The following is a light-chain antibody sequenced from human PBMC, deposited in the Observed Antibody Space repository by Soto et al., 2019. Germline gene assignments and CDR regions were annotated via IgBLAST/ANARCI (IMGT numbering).Light chain of an antibody. J-gene: IGLJ1*01. CDR1: SIDVGAYNT. CDR3: SSYTPSGTYV. Sequence: QSVLTHPASVSGSPGQSIAISCTGTSIDVGAYNTVSWYQHHPGKAPKLMIYDVSNRPSGVSDRFSGCKSGNTASLTISGLRPEDEADYYCSSYTPSGTYVFGTGTKVTVL. V-gene: IGLV2-14*03. CDR2: DVS.